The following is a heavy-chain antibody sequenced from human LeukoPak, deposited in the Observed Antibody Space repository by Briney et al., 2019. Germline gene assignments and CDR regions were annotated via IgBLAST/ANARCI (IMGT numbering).Heavy chain of an antibody. V-gene: IGHV1-69*13. CDR3: ARAGSPVYVSSGWEYYFDY. CDR1: GGTFSRYA. J-gene: IGHJ4*02. Sequence: ASVKVSCKASGGTFSRYAISWVRQAPGQGLEWMGGIIPIFGTANYAQKFQGRVTITADESTSTAYMELSSLRSEDTAVYYCARAGSPVYVSSGWEYYFDYWGQGTLVTVSS. CDR2: IIPIFGTA. D-gene: IGHD6-19*01.